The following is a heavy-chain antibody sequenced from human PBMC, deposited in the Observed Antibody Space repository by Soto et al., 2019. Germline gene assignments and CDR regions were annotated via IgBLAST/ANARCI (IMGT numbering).Heavy chain of an antibody. CDR1: GYPVTAYY. Sequence: QLHLVQSGAVVKKPGASVTVSCSASGYPVTAYYMHWVRQAPGRGLEWMGGINPATGAAKYTQTFPGRVPSTRATSTSTVFKELGGLTSEDTAVFYWARGGGVGVAGSAAFDMWGQGTLVTVSS. CDR2: INPATGAA. D-gene: IGHD3-3*01. V-gene: IGHV1-2*01. J-gene: IGHJ3*02. CDR3: ARGGGVGVAGSAAFDM.